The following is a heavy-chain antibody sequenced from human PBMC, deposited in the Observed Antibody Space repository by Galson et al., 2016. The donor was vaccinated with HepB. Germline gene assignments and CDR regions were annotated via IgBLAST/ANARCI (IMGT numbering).Heavy chain of an antibody. CDR1: GGTFRNFR. Sequence: SVKVSCKASGGTFRNFRIDWVRQAPGQGLEWMGGIIPLSQTPNYAQKFQGRLNLAEDTSTDTAYMELSSLISEDTAIYSCARLDSGITLDDWGQGTLVTVSS. V-gene: IGHV1-69*06. CDR3: ARLDSGITLDD. CDR2: IIPLSQTP. J-gene: IGHJ4*02. D-gene: IGHD1-26*01.